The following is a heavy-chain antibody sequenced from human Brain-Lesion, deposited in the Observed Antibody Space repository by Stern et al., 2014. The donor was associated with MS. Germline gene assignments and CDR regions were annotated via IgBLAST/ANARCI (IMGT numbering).Heavy chain of an antibody. J-gene: IGHJ6*02. CDR3: ARGRVVPGFQYYATDV. D-gene: IGHD2-2*01. CDR1: GGSISSGGYY. V-gene: IGHV4-61*02. Sequence: VQLVESGPGLVKPSQTLSLSCTVSGGSISSGGYYWSWIRQPAGKGLEWIGRIFNSGSTSYNPPLKSRVTISIDPSKNQFPLRLNSMTAADTAVYYCARGRVVPGFQYYATDVWGQGTTVIVSS. CDR2: IFNSGST.